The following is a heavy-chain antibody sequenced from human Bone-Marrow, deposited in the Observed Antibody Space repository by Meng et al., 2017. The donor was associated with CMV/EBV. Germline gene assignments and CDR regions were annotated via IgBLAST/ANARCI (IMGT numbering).Heavy chain of an antibody. CDR3: VTDQDRLGGI. V-gene: IGHV3-7*01. D-gene: IGHD5-12*01. J-gene: IGHJ3*02. Sequence: GESLKISCAASGFTFSSYAMSWVRQAPGKGLEYLANINLYGSEKYYMDSVKGRFTISRDNAKNSLFLQMNSLRAEDTAVYYCVTDQDRLGGIWGQGTMVTVSS. CDR1: GFTFSSYA. CDR2: INLYGSEK.